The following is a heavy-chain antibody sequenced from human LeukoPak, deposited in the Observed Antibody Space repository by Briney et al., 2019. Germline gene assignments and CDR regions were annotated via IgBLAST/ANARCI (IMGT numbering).Heavy chain of an antibody. Sequence: GASVKVSCKASGYTFTSYYMHWVRQAPGQGLEWMGIINPSGGSTSYAQKFQGRVTVTRDTSTGTVYMELSSLRSEDTAVYYCARGIWDTDTFDIWGQGTMVTVSS. CDR2: INPSGGST. CDR3: ARGIWDTDTFDI. CDR1: GYTFTSYY. J-gene: IGHJ3*02. D-gene: IGHD5-18*01. V-gene: IGHV1-46*01.